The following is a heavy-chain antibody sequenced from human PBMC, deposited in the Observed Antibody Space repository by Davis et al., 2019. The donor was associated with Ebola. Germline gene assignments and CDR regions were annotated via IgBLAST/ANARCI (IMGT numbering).Heavy chain of an antibody. J-gene: IGHJ3*02. CDR3: AKGEWGEDISDIVVVVAALGAFDI. CDR1: GFTFSSYA. V-gene: IGHV3-23*01. D-gene: IGHD2-15*01. Sequence: GESLKISCAASGFTFSSYAMSWVRQAPGKGLEWVSAISGSGGSTYYADSVKGRFTISRDNSKNTLYLQMNSLRAEDTAVYYCAKGEWGEDISDIVVVVAALGAFDIWGQGTMVTVSS. CDR2: ISGSGGST.